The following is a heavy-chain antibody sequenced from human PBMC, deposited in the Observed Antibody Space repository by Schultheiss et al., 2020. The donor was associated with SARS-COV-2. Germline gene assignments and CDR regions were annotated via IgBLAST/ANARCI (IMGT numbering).Heavy chain of an antibody. D-gene: IGHD2-21*02. Sequence: GGSLRLSCAASGFTFSSYAMSWVRQAPGKGLEWVSSISSSGAYIYYTDSLRGRFTISRDNAKNSLFLQMDSLTAEDTAVYYCARDSTYCSGDCSFDYWGQGTLVTVSS. V-gene: IGHV3-21*01. CDR1: GFTFSSYA. CDR2: ISSSGAYI. J-gene: IGHJ4*02. CDR3: ARDSTYCSGDCSFDY.